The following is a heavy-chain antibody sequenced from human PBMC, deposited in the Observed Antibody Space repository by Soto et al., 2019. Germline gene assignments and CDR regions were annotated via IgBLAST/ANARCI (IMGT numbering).Heavy chain of an antibody. CDR1: GTFSSYT. V-gene: IGHV1-69*02. J-gene: IGHJ4*02. D-gene: IGHD3-22*01. CDR3: ARGHYYDSSGYYGELDY. Sequence: GTFSSYTISWVRQAPGQGLEWMGRIIPILGIANYAQKFQGRVTITADKSTSTAYMELSSLRSEDTAVYYCARGHYYDSSGYYGELDYWGQGTLVTVSS. CDR2: IIPILGIA.